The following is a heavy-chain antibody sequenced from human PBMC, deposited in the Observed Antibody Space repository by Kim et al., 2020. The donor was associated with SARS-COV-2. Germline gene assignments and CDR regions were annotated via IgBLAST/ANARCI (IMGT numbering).Heavy chain of an antibody. J-gene: IGHJ6*03. CDR1: GFTFSTYW. V-gene: IGHV3-74*01. CDR2: VISDGSRT. CDR3: VRASSTSCPCSYMDV. Sequence: GGSLRLSCAASGFTFSTYWMYWVRQAPGKGLVWVSRVISDGSRTDYADSVKGRFTISRDNAKNTLYLQMNSLRAEDTAVYYCVRASSTSCPCSYMDVRGKGTAVTVSS. D-gene: IGHD2-2*01.